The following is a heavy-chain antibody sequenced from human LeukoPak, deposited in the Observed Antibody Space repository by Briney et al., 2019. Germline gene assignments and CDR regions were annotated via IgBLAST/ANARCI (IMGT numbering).Heavy chain of an antibody. CDR3: AIEQSYYYDSSGYYED. Sequence: GGSLRLSCEASGFTFSSYAMSWVRQVPGKGLEWVSSISGSGGSTDYADSVKGRFTISRENSKNTLYLQMNSLRAEDTAVFYCAIEQSYYYDSSGYYEDWGQGTLVTVSS. CDR2: ISGSGGST. D-gene: IGHD3-22*01. J-gene: IGHJ4*02. V-gene: IGHV3-23*01. CDR1: GFTFSSYA.